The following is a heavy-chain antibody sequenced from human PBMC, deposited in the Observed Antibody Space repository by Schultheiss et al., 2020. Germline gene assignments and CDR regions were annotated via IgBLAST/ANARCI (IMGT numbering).Heavy chain of an antibody. J-gene: IGHJ4*02. V-gene: IGHV4-61*02. CDR2: IFTRGST. D-gene: IGHD6-19*01. CDR3: ARCHGWYYFDY. Sequence: SETLSLTCTVSGGSISSSSYYWGWIRQPAGKGLEWIGRIFTRGSTNYNPSLKSRVTISMDTSKNQLSLRLSSVTAADTAVYYCARCHGWYYFDYWGQGTLVTVSS. CDR1: GGSISSSSYY.